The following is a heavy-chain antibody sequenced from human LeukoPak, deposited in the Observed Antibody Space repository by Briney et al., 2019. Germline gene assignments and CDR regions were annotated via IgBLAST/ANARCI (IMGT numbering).Heavy chain of an antibody. CDR1: GFTFSSLW. V-gene: IGHV3-7*01. Sequence: GVSLRLSCAASGFTFSSLWMGWVRQAPGKGLEWVATVKQDGSEKYSVDSVKGRFAISRDNAKNSLYLQMNSLRAEDTAVYFCARDTSSAWYGLIDYWGQGSLVTVSS. CDR3: ARDTSSAWYGLIDY. D-gene: IGHD6-19*01. CDR2: VKQDGSEK. J-gene: IGHJ4*02.